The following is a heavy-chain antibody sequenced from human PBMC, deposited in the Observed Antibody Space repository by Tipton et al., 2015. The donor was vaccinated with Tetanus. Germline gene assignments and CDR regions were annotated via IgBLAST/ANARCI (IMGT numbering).Heavy chain of an antibody. CDR2: INHSGST. J-gene: IGHJ4*02. V-gene: IGHV4-39*07. CDR3: ARTRGGLAMVRGGLDY. CDR1: GGSISSSSYY. D-gene: IGHD3-10*01. Sequence: TLSLTCTVSGGSISSSSYYWGWIRQPPGKGLEWIGEINHSGSTNYNPSLKSRVTISVDTSKNQFSLKLSSVTAADTAVYYCARTRGGLAMVRGGLDYWGQGTLVTVSS.